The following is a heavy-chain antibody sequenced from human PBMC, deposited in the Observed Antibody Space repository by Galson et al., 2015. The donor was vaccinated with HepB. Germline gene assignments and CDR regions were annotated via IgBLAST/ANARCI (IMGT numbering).Heavy chain of an antibody. CDR1: GFTFSSYA. Sequence: SLRLSCAASGFTFSSYAMSWVRQAPGKGLEWVSAISGSGGSTYYADSVKGRFTISRDNSKNTLYLQMNSLRAEDTAVYYCARSVGELYWSYYYYYYMDVWGKGTTVTVSS. D-gene: IGHD2-8*02. CDR2: ISGSGGST. CDR3: ARSVGELYWSYYYYYYMDV. V-gene: IGHV3-23*01. J-gene: IGHJ6*03.